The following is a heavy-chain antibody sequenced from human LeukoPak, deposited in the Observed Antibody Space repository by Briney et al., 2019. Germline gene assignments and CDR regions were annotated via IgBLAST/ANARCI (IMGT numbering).Heavy chain of an antibody. CDR1: GFTFSSYA. D-gene: IGHD6-19*01. V-gene: IGHV3-23*01. J-gene: IGHJ4*02. CDR2: ISGSGGST. CDR3: APMTPVAGTNGGVFDY. Sequence: GGSLRLSCAASGFTFSSYAMSWVRQAPGKGLEWVPAISGSGGSTYYADSVKGRFTISRDNSKNTLYLQMNSLRAEDTAVYYCAPMTPVAGTNGGVFDYWGQGTLVTVSS.